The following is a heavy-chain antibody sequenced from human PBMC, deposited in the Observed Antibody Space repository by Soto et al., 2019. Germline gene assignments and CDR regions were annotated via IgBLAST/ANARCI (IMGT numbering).Heavy chain of an antibody. D-gene: IGHD3-10*01. Sequence: QVQLQESGPGLVEPSETLSLSCTLSGGSISGFFWSWIRQPPGKGLEWIGYIYYSGNTNYSPSLESRVTISVDTSKNQFSLKLRSVTAADTAVYYCARGVWGQPMVPHDNWGQGTLVTVSS. CDR1: GGSISGFF. J-gene: IGHJ4*02. CDR2: IYYSGNT. CDR3: ARGVWGQPMVPHDN. V-gene: IGHV4-59*01.